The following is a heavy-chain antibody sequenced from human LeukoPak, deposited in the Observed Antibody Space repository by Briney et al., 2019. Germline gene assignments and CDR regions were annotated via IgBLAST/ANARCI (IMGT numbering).Heavy chain of an antibody. D-gene: IGHD1/OR15-1a*01. CDR1: GYTFTSYD. V-gene: IGHV1-8*02. CDR2: MNPNSGNT. CDR3: ATRFQSIGDAFDI. J-gene: IGHJ3*02. Sequence: ASVKVSCKASGYTFTSYDINWVRQATGQGLEWMGWMNPNSGNTGYAQKFQGRVTMTEDTSTDTAYMELSSLRSEDTAVYYCATRFQSIGDAFDIWGQGTMVTVSS.